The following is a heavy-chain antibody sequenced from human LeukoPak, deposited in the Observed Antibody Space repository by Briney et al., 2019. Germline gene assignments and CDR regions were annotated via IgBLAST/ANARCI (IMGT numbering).Heavy chain of an antibody. CDR3: ARAGLYYDILTGHDAFDI. J-gene: IGHJ3*02. V-gene: IGHV4-59*01. D-gene: IGHD3-9*01. CDR2: IYYSGST. Sequence: SETLSLTCTVSGGSISSYYWSWIRQPPGKGLEWIGYIYYSGSTNYNPSLKSRVTISVDTSKNQFSLKLSSVTAADTAVYYCARAGLYYDILTGHDAFDIWGQGTMVTVSS. CDR1: GGSISSYY.